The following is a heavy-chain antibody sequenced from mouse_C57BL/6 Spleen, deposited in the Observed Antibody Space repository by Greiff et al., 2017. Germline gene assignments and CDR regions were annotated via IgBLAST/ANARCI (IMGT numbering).Heavy chain of an antibody. CDR3: ARHYYGSSYWYFDV. D-gene: IGHD1-1*01. J-gene: IGHJ1*03. CDR2: IWSDGST. V-gene: IGHV2-6-1*01. Sequence: VQVVESGPGLVAPSQSLSITCTVSGFSLTSYGVHWVRQPPGKGLEWLVVIWSDGSTTYNSALNSRLSISKDNSKSQVFLKMNSLQTDDTAMYYWARHYYGSSYWYFDVWGTGTTVTVSS. CDR1: GFSLTSYG.